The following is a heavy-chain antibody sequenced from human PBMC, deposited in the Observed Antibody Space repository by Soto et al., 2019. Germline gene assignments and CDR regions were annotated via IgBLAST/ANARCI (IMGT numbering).Heavy chain of an antibody. V-gene: IGHV2-5*02. CDR1: GFSLSTSGVG. CDR2: IYWDDDK. Sequence: QITLKESGPTLVKPTQTLTLTCTFSGFSLSTSGVGVGWIRQPPGKALEWLALIYWDDDKRYSPSLKSRLTITKDTSKNQVVLTMTNMDPVDTATYYCAHSPPVLDYDILTVKNWFDPWGQGTLVTVSS. D-gene: IGHD3-9*01. J-gene: IGHJ5*02. CDR3: AHSPPVLDYDILTVKNWFDP.